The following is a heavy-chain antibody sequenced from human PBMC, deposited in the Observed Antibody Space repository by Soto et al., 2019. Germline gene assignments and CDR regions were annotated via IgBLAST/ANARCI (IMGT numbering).Heavy chain of an antibody. D-gene: IGHD3-16*01. CDR1: GGSISSGGYY. Sequence: QVQLQESGPGLVKPSQTLSLTCTVSGGSISSGGYYWSWIRQHPGKGLEWIGYIYYSGSTYYNPSVKRRVTISVATSKNQFSLKLSSVTAADTAVYYWARDVARGGNFDYWGQGTLVTVSS. CDR3: ARDVARGGNFDY. V-gene: IGHV4-31*03. CDR2: IYYSGST. J-gene: IGHJ4*02.